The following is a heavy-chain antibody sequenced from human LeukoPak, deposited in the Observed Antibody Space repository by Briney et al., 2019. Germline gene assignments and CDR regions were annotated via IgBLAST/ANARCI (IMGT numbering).Heavy chain of an antibody. CDR2: ISGSGGNT. V-gene: IGHV3-23*01. CDR3: AKEISVRGSENQAFDY. Sequence: GGSLRLSCAASGFTFSSYAMSWVRQAPGKGLEWVSIISGSGGNTYYADSVKGRFTISRDNSKNTLYLQMNSLRAEDTAVYYCAKEISVRGSENQAFDYWGQGTLVTVSS. CDR1: GFTFSSYA. D-gene: IGHD5-12*01. J-gene: IGHJ4*02.